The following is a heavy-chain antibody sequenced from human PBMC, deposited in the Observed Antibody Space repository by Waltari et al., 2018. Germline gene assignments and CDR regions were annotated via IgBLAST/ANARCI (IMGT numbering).Heavy chain of an antibody. CDR3: ARDGMYYYDSSGSHAFDI. V-gene: IGHV4-38-2*02. D-gene: IGHD3-22*01. J-gene: IGHJ3*02. CDR2: IYYSGST. CDR1: GFTFGDYA. Sequence: VQLVESGGGLVQPGRSLRLSCTASGFTFGDYAMSWVRQAPGKGLEWIGSIYYSGSTYYNPSLKSQVTISVDTSKNQFSLKLSSVTAADTAVYYCARDGMYYYDSSGSHAFDIWGQGTMVTVSS.